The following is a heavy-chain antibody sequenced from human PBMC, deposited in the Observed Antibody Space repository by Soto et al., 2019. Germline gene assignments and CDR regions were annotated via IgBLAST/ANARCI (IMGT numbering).Heavy chain of an antibody. CDR1: GYTFTSYG. CDR3: AIVVGALGHWVDP. Sequence: QVQLVQSGGEVKKPGASVKVSCKASGYTFTSYGISGVRQAPGQGLEWMGRISAYNGNTNYAQKLQGRVTMNTDTSTSTADMERRSLRSDDTAVYYWAIVVGALGHWVDPWCQGNLVTVSS. V-gene: IGHV1-18*01. CDR2: ISAYNGNT. J-gene: IGHJ5*02. D-gene: IGHD1-26*01.